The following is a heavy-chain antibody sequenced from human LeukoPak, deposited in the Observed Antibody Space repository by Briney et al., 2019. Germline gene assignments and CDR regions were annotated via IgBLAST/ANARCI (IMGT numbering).Heavy chain of an antibody. Sequence: GGSLRLSCAASGFTFSKFAVSWVRQAPGKGLEWVSAISGSGGSTYYADSVKGRFTISRDNSKNTLYLQMNSLRAEDSAVYYCAKSPAVDAAFDIWGQGTMVTVSS. CDR2: ISGSGGST. V-gene: IGHV3-23*01. CDR3: AKSPAVDAAFDI. J-gene: IGHJ3*02. D-gene: IGHD4-23*01. CDR1: GFTFSKFA.